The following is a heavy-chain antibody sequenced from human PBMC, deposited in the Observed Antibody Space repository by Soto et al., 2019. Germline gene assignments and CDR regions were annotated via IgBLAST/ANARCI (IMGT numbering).Heavy chain of an antibody. V-gene: IGHV4-30-2*01. Sequence: SETLSLTCALAGATLSGGVYCWSWIRQPPGKGLEWIGYMYHSGSINYNPSLKSRITISVDTSKNQLSLKLTSVSAADTAVYYCARQPPDTAAFDIWGQGTMVTVSS. J-gene: IGHJ3*02. D-gene: IGHD5-18*01. CDR3: ARQPPDTAAFDI. CDR1: GATLSGGVYC. CDR2: MYHSGSI.